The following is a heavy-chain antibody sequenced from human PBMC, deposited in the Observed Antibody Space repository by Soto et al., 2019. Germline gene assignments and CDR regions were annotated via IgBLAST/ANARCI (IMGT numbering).Heavy chain of an antibody. D-gene: IGHD3-16*01. CDR3: ARDRSRYYFDY. V-gene: IGHV3-66*01. CDR2: IYSGGST. Sequence: EVQLVESGGGLVQPGGSLRLSCAASGFTVSSNYMSWVRQAPGKGLEWVSVIYSGGSTYYADSVKGRFTISRDNSKNTRYLQMNSLRAEDTAVYYCARDRSRYYFDYWGQGTLVTVSS. CDR1: GFTVSSNY. J-gene: IGHJ4*02.